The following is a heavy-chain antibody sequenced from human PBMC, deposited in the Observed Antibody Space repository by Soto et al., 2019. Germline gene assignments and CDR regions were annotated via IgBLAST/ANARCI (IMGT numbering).Heavy chain of an antibody. D-gene: IGHD6-19*01. CDR3: AADVIAVAGDFDY. CDR2: IVVGSGHP. Sequence: GASVKVSCKASGFTFSNSAAQWVRQPRGQRLEWMGWIVVGSGHPNLAQKFQDRVTLTRDMSTGTAYMELSSLRSEDTAVYYCAADVIAVAGDFDYWGQGTQVTVSS. V-gene: IGHV1-58*01. CDR1: GFTFSNSA. J-gene: IGHJ4*02.